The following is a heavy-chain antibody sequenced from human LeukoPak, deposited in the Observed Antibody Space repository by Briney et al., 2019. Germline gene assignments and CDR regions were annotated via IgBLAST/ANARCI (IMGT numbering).Heavy chain of an antibody. D-gene: IGHD2-2*01. Sequence: GGSLRLSCAASGFTFSSYAMSWVRQAPGKGLEWVSAISGSGGSTYYADSVKGRFTISRDNSKNTLYLQMSTLRAEDTALYYCAKAGVAEYHFDYWGQGTLVTVSS. V-gene: IGHV3-23*01. J-gene: IGHJ4*02. CDR3: AKAGVAEYHFDY. CDR2: ISGSGGST. CDR1: GFTFSSYA.